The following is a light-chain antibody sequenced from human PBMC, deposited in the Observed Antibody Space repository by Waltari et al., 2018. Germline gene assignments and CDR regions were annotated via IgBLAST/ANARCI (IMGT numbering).Light chain of an antibody. Sequence: EIVMTQSPDTLSVSPGERATLSCRASQNIGNNLAWYQQKPGQAPRLLIYGASSTAIGIPDGFSGSGSGTEFTLTISSLQAEDFAVYLCHQYNSWPPYTFGQGTKLEIK. J-gene: IGKJ2*01. CDR3: HQYNSWPPYT. V-gene: IGKV3-15*01. CDR2: GAS. CDR1: QNIGNN.